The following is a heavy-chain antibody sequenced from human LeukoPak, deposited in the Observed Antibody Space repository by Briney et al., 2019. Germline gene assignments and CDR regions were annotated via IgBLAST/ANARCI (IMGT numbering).Heavy chain of an antibody. Sequence: SETLSLTCAVYGGSFSGYYWSWIRQPPGKGLEWIGEINHSGSTNYNPSLKSRVTISVDTSKNQFSLKLSSVTAADTAVYYCARAGSLYVRYGMDVWGKGTTVTVSS. CDR1: GGSFSGYY. CDR3: ARAGSLYVRYGMDV. CDR2: INHSGST. V-gene: IGHV4-34*01. J-gene: IGHJ6*04. D-gene: IGHD6-13*01.